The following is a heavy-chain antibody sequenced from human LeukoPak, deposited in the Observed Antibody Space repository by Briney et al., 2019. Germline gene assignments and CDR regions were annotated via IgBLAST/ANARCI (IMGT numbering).Heavy chain of an antibody. CDR1: GGSISSSSYY. V-gene: IGHV4-39*01. J-gene: IGHJ4*02. D-gene: IGHD3-10*01. CDR3: ATMVRGVIIPSY. CDR2: IYYSGST. Sequence: SETLSLICTVSGGSISSSSYYWGWIRQPPGKGLEWIGSIYYSGSTYYNPSLKSRVTISVDTSKNQFSLKLSSVTAADTAVYYCATMVRGVIIPSYWGQGTLVTVSS.